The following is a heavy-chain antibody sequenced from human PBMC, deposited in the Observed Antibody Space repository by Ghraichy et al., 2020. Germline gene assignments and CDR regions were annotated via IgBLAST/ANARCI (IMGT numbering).Heavy chain of an antibody. J-gene: IGHJ4*02. CDR3: AASTQGVCVY. CDR2: ISWNSGSI. CDR1: GFTFDDYT. V-gene: IGHV3-9*01. D-gene: IGHD3-16*01. Sequence: GGSLRLSCAASGFTFDDYTMHWVRQAPGKGLEWVSLISWNSGSIGYADSVKGRFTISRDNAKNSLYLQMNSLRAEDTALYYCAASTQGVCVYWGQGTLVTVSS.